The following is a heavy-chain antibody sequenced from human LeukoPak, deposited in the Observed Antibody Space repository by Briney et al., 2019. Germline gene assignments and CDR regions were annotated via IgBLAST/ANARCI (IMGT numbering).Heavy chain of an antibody. J-gene: IGHJ3*02. CDR3: AKTGGYYDTSDLYRPDVFYI. V-gene: IGHV3-23*01. CDR2: ISGTGGNT. Sequence: GGSLRLSCAASGFTFSNFAMSWVRQAPGKGLEWVSAISGTGGNTFYTDSVTGRFTISRDNSKHTLYVQMNSLRAEDTAVYYCAKTGGYYDTSDLYRPDVFYIWGQGTVVTVSS. D-gene: IGHD3-22*01. CDR1: GFTFSNFA.